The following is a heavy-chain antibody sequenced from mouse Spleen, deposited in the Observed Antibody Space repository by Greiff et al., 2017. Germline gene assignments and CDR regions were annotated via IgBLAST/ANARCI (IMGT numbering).Heavy chain of an antibody. CDR3: ARLGQLGLLWYFDV. CDR1: GYSFTGYY. V-gene: IGHV1-42*01. J-gene: IGHJ1*01. D-gene: IGHD3-2*01. Sequence: EVQLQQSGPELVKPGASVKISCKASGYSFTGYYMNWVKQSPEKSLEWIGEINPSTGGTTYNQKFKAKATLTVDKSSSTAYMQLKSLTSEDSAVYYCARLGQLGLLWYFDVWGAGTTVTVSS. CDR2: INPSTGGT.